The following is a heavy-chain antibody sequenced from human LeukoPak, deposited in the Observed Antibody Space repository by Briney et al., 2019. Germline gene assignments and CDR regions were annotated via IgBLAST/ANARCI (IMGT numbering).Heavy chain of an antibody. J-gene: IGHJ5*02. V-gene: IGHV4-39*07. CDR3: ARSALITMAKGWLDP. D-gene: IGHD3-10*01. CDR1: GGSISSSSYY. Sequence: PSETLSLTCTVSGGSISSSSYYWGWIRQPPGKGLEWIGSIYYSGSTYYNPSLKSRVTISVDTSKNQFSLKLSSVTAADTAVYYCARSALITMAKGWLDPWGQGTLVTVSS. CDR2: IYYSGST.